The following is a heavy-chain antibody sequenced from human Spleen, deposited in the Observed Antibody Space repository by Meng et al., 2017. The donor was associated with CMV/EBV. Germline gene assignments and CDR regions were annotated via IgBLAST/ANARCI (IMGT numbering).Heavy chain of an antibody. Sequence: GGSLRLSCATSGFTFFSYTMHWVRQAPGKGLEWVAVISFDGNNKYHADSVKGRFTISRDNSKNMLFLRMNSLRAKDTAVYYCARGRYYYDTSRLKDYWGQGTLVTVSS. V-gene: IGHV3-30-3*01. J-gene: IGHJ4*02. CDR1: GFTFFSYT. D-gene: IGHD3-22*01. CDR2: ISFDGNNK. CDR3: ARGRYYYDTSRLKDY.